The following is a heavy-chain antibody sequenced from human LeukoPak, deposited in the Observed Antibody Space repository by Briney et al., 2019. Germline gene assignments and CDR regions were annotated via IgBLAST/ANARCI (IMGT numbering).Heavy chain of an antibody. CDR2: INPNSGGT. Sequence: VSVKVSCKASGYTFTGYYMHWVRQAPGQGLEWMGWINPNSGGTNYAQKFQGRVTMTRDTSISTAYMELSRLRSDDTAVYYCARVQRVATVVTYYFDYWGQGTLVTVSS. D-gene: IGHD4-23*01. CDR1: GYTFTGYY. V-gene: IGHV1-2*02. CDR3: ARVQRVATVVTYYFDY. J-gene: IGHJ4*02.